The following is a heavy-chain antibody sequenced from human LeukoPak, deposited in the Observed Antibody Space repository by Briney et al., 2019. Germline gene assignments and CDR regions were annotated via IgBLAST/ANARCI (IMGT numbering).Heavy chain of an antibody. J-gene: IGHJ6*03. D-gene: IGHD3-10*01. V-gene: IGHV3-53*01. CDR2: IYSGGST. CDR3: ARILKDYYGSGSYYTLPLYYYYYMDV. Sequence: PGGSLRLSCAASGFTVSSNYMSWVRQAPGKGLEWVSVIYSGGSTYYGDSVKGRFTISRDNSKNTLYLQMNSLRAEDTAVYYCARILKDYYGSGSYYTLPLYYYYYMDVWGKGTTVTVSS. CDR1: GFTVSSNY.